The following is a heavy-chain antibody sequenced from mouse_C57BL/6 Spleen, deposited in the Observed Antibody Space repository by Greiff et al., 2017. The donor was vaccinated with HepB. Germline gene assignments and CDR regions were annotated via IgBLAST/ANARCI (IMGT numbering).Heavy chain of an antibody. V-gene: IGHV1-50*01. CDR3: ARSNYEAY. CDR1: GYTFTSYW. D-gene: IGHD2-5*01. Sequence: QVQLQQPGAELVKPGASVKLSCKASGYTFTSYWMQWVKQRPGQGLEWIGEIDPSDSYTNYNQKFKGKATLTVDTSSRTAYMQLSSLTSEDSAVYYCARSNYEAYWGQGTLVTVSA. CDR2: IDPSDSYT. J-gene: IGHJ3*01.